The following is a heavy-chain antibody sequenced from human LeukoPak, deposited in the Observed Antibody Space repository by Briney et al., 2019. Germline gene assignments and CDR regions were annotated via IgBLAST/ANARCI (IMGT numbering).Heavy chain of an antibody. CDR3: ARAVDYGDYVDY. CDR1: GYTFTGYY. V-gene: IGHV1-2*06. J-gene: IGHJ4*02. D-gene: IGHD4-17*01. Sequence: GASVKVSCKASGYTFTGYYMHWVRQAPGQGLEWMGRINPNSGGTNYVQKFQGRVTMTRDTSISTAYMELSRLRSDDTAVYYCARAVDYGDYVDYWGQGTLVTVSS. CDR2: INPNSGGT.